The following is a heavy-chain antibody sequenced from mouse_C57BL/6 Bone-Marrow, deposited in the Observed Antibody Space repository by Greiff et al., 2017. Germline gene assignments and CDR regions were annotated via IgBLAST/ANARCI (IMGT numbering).Heavy chain of an antibody. D-gene: IGHD1-1*01. Sequence: QVQLQQPGTELVKPGASVKMSCKASGYTFTSYWMHWVKQRPGQGLAWIGNINPSNGGTNSNEKFKSKGTLTVDKSSSTAYMQLSSLTSEDSAVYYCAQGRVTTVGYFDYWGQGTTLTVSS. CDR3: AQGRVTTVGYFDY. V-gene: IGHV1-53*01. J-gene: IGHJ2*01. CDR1: GYTFTSYW. CDR2: INPSNGGT.